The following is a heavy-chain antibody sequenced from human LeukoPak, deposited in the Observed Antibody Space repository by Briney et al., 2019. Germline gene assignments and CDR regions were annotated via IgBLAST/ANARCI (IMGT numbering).Heavy chain of an antibody. CDR2: IYPGDSDT. CDR1: GYSFTSYW. V-gene: IGHV5-51*01. D-gene: IGHD6-13*01. Sequence: GESLKISCKGSGYSFTSYWIGWVRQMPGKGLEWMGIIYPGDSDTRYSPSFLGQVTISADKSISTAYLQWSSLKASDTAMYYCARGSGAAAVSPYFDYWGQGTLVTVST. CDR3: ARGSGAAAVSPYFDY. J-gene: IGHJ4*02.